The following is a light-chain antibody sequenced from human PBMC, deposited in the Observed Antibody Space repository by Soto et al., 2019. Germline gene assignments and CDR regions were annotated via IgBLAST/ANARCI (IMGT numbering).Light chain of an antibody. Sequence: QSALTQPASVSGSPGQSITISCTGTSSDVGLYDYVSWYQQHPGKAPQLMIYAVSNLPSGVSNRFSASKSGNTASLFISGLQAEDEADYYCSSYTSDSSYVFGSGTKVTVL. J-gene: IGLJ1*01. CDR2: AVS. V-gene: IGLV2-14*01. CDR3: SSYTSDSSYV. CDR1: SSDVGLYDY.